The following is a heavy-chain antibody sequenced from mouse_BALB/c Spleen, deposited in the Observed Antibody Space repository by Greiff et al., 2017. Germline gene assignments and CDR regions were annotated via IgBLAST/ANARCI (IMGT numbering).Heavy chain of an antibody. Sequence: VQLQQSGAELVKPGASVKLSCKASGYTFTSYYMYWVKQRPGQGLEWIGEINPSNGGTNFNEKFKSKATLTVDKSSSTAYMQLSSLTSEDSAVYYCTRAGRDFYYAMDYWGQGTSVTVSS. CDR1: GYTFTSYY. V-gene: IGHV1S81*02. CDR3: TRAGRDFYYAMDY. CDR2: INPSNGGT. J-gene: IGHJ4*01. D-gene: IGHD1-1*01.